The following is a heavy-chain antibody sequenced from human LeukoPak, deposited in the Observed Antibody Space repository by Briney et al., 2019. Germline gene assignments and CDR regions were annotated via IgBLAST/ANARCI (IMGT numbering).Heavy chain of an antibody. CDR2: IHSSGST. CDR1: GGSISGYY. J-gene: IGHJ4*02. D-gene: IGHD3-22*01. V-gene: IGHV4-59*01. Sequence: SETLSLTCTASGGSISGYYWSWFRQPPGKGLEWFGWIHSSGSTEDNPSLKSRVTMSVDMSKNQISLKLFSVTAADTAVYYCVREGYDSSGYYLDSWGQGTLVTVSS. CDR3: VREGYDSSGYYLDS.